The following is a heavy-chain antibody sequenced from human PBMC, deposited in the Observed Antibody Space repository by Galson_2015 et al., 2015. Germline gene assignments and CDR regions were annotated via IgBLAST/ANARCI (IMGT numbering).Heavy chain of an antibody. Sequence: EWVAIISYDGSNQHYADSVKGRFTISRDDAGNSLYLQMNSLRAEDTAIYYCARDRVVGGEVDCWGQGTLVTVSS. CDR3: ARDRVVGGEVDC. CDR2: ISYDGSNQ. D-gene: IGHD3-10*01. V-gene: IGHV3-30*07. J-gene: IGHJ4*02.